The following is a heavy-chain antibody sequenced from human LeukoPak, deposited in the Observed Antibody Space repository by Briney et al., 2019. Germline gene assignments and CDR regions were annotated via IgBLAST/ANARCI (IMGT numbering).Heavy chain of an antibody. CDR1: GFTFSSHG. D-gene: IGHD6-19*01. Sequence: GGSLRLSCAASGFTFSSHGMSWVRQAPGKGLEWVSGISGGGTNTYYADSVKGRFTISRDKFNNTLYLQMSSLRAEDTALYYCAKSSGGSGWYTREYFQHWGQGTQVTVSS. CDR3: AKSSGGSGWYTREYFQH. J-gene: IGHJ1*01. V-gene: IGHV3-23*01. CDR2: ISGGGTNT.